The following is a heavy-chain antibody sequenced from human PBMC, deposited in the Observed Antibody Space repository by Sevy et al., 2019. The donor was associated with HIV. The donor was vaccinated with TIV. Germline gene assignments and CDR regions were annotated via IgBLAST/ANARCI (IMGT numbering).Heavy chain of an antibody. CDR3: AGENAWGRGYP. CDR2: IYYNGHI. J-gene: IGHJ5*02. D-gene: IGHD1-26*01. V-gene: IGHV4-59*08. CDR1: GGSITSLY. Sequence: SETLSLTCTVSGGSITSLYWNWIRQPPGKGLEWIANIYYNGHINYNPSLKSRVTLSLDTSNNQFSLRLSSVTAADTAMYYCAGENAWGRGYPWGQGTLVTVSS.